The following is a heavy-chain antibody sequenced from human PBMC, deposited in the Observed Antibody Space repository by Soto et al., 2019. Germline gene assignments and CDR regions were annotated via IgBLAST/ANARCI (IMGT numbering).Heavy chain of an antibody. CDR3: AKDFHSSSWYGFDY. CDR2: ISGSGGST. V-gene: IGHV3-23*01. D-gene: IGHD6-13*01. CDR1: GFTFSSYA. J-gene: IGHJ4*01. Sequence: VGSLRLSCAASGFTFSSYAMSWVRQAPGKGLEWVSAISGSGGSTYYADSVKGRFTISRDNSKNTLYLQMNSLRAEDTAVYYCAKDFHSSSWYGFDYWGHGTLVTVSS.